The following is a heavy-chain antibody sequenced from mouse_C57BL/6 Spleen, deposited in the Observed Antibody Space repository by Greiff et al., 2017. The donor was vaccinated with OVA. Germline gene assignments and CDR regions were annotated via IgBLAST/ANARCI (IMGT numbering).Heavy chain of an antibody. D-gene: IGHD1-1*01. CDR3: ARYYGSSYVIDD. CDR1: GFTFSSYG. V-gene: IGHV5-6*01. J-gene: IGHJ2*01. CDR2: ISSGGSYT. Sequence: EVKLVESGGDLVKPGGSLKLSCAASGFTFSSYGMSWVRQTPDKRLEWVATISSGGSYTYYPDSVKGRFTISRDNAKNTLYLQMSSLKSEDTAMYYCARYYGSSYVIDDWGQGTTLTVSS.